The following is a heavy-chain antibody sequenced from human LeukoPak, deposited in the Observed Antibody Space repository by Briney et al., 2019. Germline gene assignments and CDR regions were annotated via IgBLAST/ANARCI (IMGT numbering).Heavy chain of an antibody. CDR1: GGSISSSSYY. V-gene: IGHV4-39*07. J-gene: IGHJ4*02. Sequence: TSETLSLTCTVSGGSISSSSYYWGWIRQPPGKGLEWIGSIYYSGSTYYNPSLKSRVTISVDTSKNQFSLKLSSVTAADTAVYYCARSNWGADFDYWGQGTLVTVSS. CDR3: ARSNWGADFDY. D-gene: IGHD7-27*01. CDR2: IYYSGST.